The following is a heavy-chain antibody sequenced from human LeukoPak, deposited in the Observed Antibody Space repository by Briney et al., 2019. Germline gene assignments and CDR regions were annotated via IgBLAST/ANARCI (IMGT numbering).Heavy chain of an antibody. CDR2: IYYSGST. J-gene: IGHJ4*02. Sequence: PSDTLSLTCTVSGGSISSYYWSWIRQPPGKGLEWIRYIYYSGSTNYNPSLKSRVTISVDTSKNQFSLKLSSVTAADTAVYYCARGPGGIAAAGYYFDYWGQGTLVTVSS. V-gene: IGHV4-59*07. CDR1: GGSISSYY. CDR3: ARGPGGIAAAGYYFDY. D-gene: IGHD6-13*01.